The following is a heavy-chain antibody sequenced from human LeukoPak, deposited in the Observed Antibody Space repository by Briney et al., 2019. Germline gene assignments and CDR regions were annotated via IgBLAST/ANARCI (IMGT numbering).Heavy chain of an antibody. V-gene: IGHV4-59*08. Sequence: SETLSLACTVSGGSISSYYWSWIRQPPGKGLEWIGYIYYSGSTNYNPSLKSRVTISVDTSKNQFSLKLSSVTAADTAVYYCARQGQQLVDFDYWGQGTLVTVTS. CDR3: ARQGQQLVDFDY. J-gene: IGHJ4*02. D-gene: IGHD6-13*01. CDR2: IYYSGST. CDR1: GGSISSYY.